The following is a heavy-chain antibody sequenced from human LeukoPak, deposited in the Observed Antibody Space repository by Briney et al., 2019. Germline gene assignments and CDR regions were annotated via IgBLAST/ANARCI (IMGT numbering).Heavy chain of an antibody. CDR3: ATAPGTNYYMDV. V-gene: IGHV1-24*01. J-gene: IGHJ6*03. Sequence: ASVKVSCKVSGYTLTELSMHWVRQAPGKGLEWMGGFDPEDGETIYAQKSQGRVTMTEDTSTDTAYMELSSLRSEDTAVYYCATAPGTNYYMDVWGKGTTVTVSS. CDR2: FDPEDGET. D-gene: IGHD1-1*01. CDR1: GYTLTELS.